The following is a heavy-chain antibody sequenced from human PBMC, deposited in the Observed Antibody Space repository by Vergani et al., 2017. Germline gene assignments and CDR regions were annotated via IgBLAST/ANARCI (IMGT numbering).Heavy chain of an antibody. D-gene: IGHD5-18*01. CDR1: GFTFSSYA. CDR2: ISGSGGST. J-gene: IGHJ4*02. CDR3: ARDKASTAMLGPLDY. Sequence: EVQLLESGGGLVQPGGSLRLSCAASGFTFSSYALSWVRQAPGKGLEWVSAISGSGGSTYYADSVKGRFTISRDNSKNTLYLQMNSLRAEDTAVYYCARDKASTAMLGPLDYWGQGTLVTVSS. V-gene: IGHV3-23*01.